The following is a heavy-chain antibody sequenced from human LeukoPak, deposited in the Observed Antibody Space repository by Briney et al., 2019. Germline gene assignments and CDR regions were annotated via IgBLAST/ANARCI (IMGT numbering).Heavy chain of an antibody. Sequence: PGWSLRLSCAASGFTFADSAMHWVRQTPGKGLEWVSGIDWSGRSMVYADSVKGRFTISRDNAKNSLYLEMSSLRAEDMALYYCTKDRSSTLDDAFDFWGQGTMVTDCS. D-gene: IGHD2-2*01. CDR3: TKDRSSTLDDAFDF. CDR1: GFTFADSA. V-gene: IGHV3-9*03. CDR2: IDWSGRSM. J-gene: IGHJ3*01.